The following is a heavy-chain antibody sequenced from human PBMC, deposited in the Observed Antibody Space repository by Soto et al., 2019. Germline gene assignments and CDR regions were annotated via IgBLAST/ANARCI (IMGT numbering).Heavy chain of an antibody. CDR1: GGSFSGYY. J-gene: IGHJ4*02. CDR3: ASGRGGYFDY. V-gene: IGHV4-34*01. D-gene: IGHD3-10*01. Sequence: ASETLSLTCAVYGGSFSGYYWSWIRQPPGKGLEWIGEINHSGSTNYNPSLKSRVTISVDTSKNQFSLKLSSVTAADTAVYYCASGRGGYFDYWGQGTLVTVSS. CDR2: INHSGST.